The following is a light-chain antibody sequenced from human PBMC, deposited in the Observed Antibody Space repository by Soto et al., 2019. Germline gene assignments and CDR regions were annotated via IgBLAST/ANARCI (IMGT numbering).Light chain of an antibody. V-gene: IGLV7-46*01. J-gene: IGLJ2*01. CDR3: LVSYSASHVI. CDR2: DTN. CDR1: TGPVTSSHY. Sequence: QAVVTQEPSLTVSPGGTVTLTCGSSTGPVTSSHYPYWFQQKPGQAPRTLIYDTNKKHSWTPARFSGSLLGGKAALTLSGAQVEDEADYYCLVSYSASHVIFGGGTKVTVL.